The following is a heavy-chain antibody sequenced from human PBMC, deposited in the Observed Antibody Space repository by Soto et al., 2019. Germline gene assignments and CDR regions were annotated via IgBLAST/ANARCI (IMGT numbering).Heavy chain of an antibody. D-gene: IGHD1-7*01. CDR2: IYPGDSDT. J-gene: IGHJ6*03. V-gene: IGHV5-51*01. CDR1: GYSFTSYW. CDR3: ARVTGTTPFYYYYMDV. Sequence: PGDSLKISCKGSGYSFTSYWIGWVRQMPGKGLEWMGIIYPGDSDTRYSPSFQGQVTISADKSISTAYLQWSSLKASDTAMYYCARVTGTTPFYYYYMDVWGKGTTVTVSS.